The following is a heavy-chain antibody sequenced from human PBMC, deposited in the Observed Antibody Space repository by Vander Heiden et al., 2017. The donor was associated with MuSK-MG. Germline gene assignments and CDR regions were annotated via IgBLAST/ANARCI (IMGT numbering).Heavy chain of an antibody. J-gene: IGHJ1*01. Sequence: QLQLQESGPGLVEPSETLSLTCTVSGGSISSSNYYWGWIRQPPGKVLEWIGNIYYSGNSYFILSLKGRVTMSVDTSRNQFSLKLKSVTAADTAVYYGARQTCTGGNCYIRAEFFLHWGNGALGIVS. CDR1: GGSISSSNYY. CDR2: IYYSGNS. CDR3: ARQTCTGGNCYIRAEFFLH. D-gene: IGHD2-15*01. V-gene: IGHV4-39*01.